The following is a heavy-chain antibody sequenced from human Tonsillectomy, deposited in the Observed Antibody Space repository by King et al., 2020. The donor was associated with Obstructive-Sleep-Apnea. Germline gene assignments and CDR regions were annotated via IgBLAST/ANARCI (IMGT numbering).Heavy chain of an antibody. D-gene: IGHD3-22*01. CDR1: GFTFSSYS. CDR2: ISSSSSTI. CDR3: ARGGPSLDNYYDSSGYSSYGMDV. J-gene: IGHJ6*02. V-gene: IGHV3-48*01. Sequence: VQLVESGGGLVQPGGSLRLSCAASGFTFSSYSMNWVRQAPGKGLEWVSYISSSSSTIYYADSVKGRFTISRDNAKNSLYLQMNSLRAEDTAVYYCARGGPSLDNYYDSSGYSSYGMDVWGQGTTVTVSS.